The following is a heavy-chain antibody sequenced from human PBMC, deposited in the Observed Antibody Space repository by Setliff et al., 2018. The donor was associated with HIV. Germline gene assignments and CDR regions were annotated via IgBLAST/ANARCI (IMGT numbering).Heavy chain of an antibody. D-gene: IGHD3-3*01. V-gene: IGHV1-69*02. CDR1: RSTFNSHT. CDR2: IIPILGVA. Sequence: VKVSCKASRSTFNSHTINWVRQAPGQGLDWMGRIIPILGVANYAQRFQGKVTITADKSTNTAYMELTSLRFDDTAMYYCVRGVQSPPHYSYYYMDVWGEGTMVTVSS. CDR3: VRGVQSPPHYSYYYMDV. J-gene: IGHJ6*03.